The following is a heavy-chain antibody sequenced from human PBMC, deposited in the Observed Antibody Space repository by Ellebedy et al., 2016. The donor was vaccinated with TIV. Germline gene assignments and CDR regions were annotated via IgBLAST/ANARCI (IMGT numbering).Heavy chain of an antibody. Sequence: AASVKVSCKASGYRFXRYYMPXVRHXPGQGLXWMGIINPNGRSTRYAQNFQGRVTVTKDTSTSTVYMELRNLRFDDTAVYYCARDRDAAMASFYYYGPXVWGQGTTVTVSS. J-gene: IGHJ6*02. CDR2: INPNGRST. D-gene: IGHD5-18*01. CDR3: ARDRDAAMASFYYYGPXV. V-gene: IGHV1-46*01. CDR1: GYRFXRYY.